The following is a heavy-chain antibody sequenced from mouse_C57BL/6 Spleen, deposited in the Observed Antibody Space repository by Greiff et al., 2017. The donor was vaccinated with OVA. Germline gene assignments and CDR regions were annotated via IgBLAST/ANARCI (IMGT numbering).Heavy chain of an antibody. D-gene: IGHD2-5*01. CDR2: IYPGGGYT. J-gene: IGHJ2*01. CDR3: ARSSSYYSNYQYYFDY. V-gene: IGHV1-63*01. CDR1: GYTFTNYW. Sequence: VQGVESGAELVRPGTSVKMSCKASGYTFTNYWIGWAKQRPGHGLEWIGDIYPGGGYTNYNEKFKGKATLTADKSSSTAYMQFSSLTSEDSAIYYCARSSSYYSNYQYYFDYWGQGTTLTVSS.